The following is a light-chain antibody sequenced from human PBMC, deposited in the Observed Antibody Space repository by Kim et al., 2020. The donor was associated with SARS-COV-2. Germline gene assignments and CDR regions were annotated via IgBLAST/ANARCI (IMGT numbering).Light chain of an antibody. J-gene: IGKJ4*01. CDR2: AAS. Sequence: FHMTQSPSSLSASVGERVIITCRASQSISNYLNWYQQKPGKAPKLLIYAASSLQSGVPSRFSGSGSGTDFTLTISSLQPEDFATYYCQQSYSTPLTFGGGTKLEI. V-gene: IGKV1-39*01. CDR3: QQSYSTPLT. CDR1: QSISNY.